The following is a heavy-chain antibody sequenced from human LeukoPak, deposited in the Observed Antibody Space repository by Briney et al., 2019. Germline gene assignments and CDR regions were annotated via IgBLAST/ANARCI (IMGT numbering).Heavy chain of an antibody. Sequence: GGSLTLSCAASGFAFDDYGMSWVRQAPGKGLEWVSGINWNGGSIGYADSVKGRFTISRDNAKNSLYLQINSLRAEDTALYYCARADKDGYGFFGFDYWGQGTLVTVSS. D-gene: IGHD5-18*01. V-gene: IGHV3-20*04. J-gene: IGHJ4*02. CDR2: INWNGGSI. CDR1: GFAFDDYG. CDR3: ARADKDGYGFFGFDY.